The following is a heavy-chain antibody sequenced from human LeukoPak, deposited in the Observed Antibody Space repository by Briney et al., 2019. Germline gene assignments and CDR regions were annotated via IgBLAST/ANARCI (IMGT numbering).Heavy chain of an antibody. D-gene: IGHD6-13*01. CDR3: ARDKAAAGYNWFDP. V-gene: IGHV4-4*07. CDR2: IYTSGST. CDR1: GGSFSGYY. J-gene: IGHJ5*02. Sequence: SETLSLTCAVFGGSFSGYYWSWIRQPAGKGLEWIGRIYTSGSTNYNPSLESRVTMSVDTSKNQFSLKLSSVTAADTAVYYCARDKAAAGYNWFDPWGQGTLVTVSS.